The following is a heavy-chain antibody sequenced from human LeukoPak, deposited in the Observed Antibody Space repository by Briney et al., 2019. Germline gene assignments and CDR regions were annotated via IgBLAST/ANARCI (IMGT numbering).Heavy chain of an antibody. V-gene: IGHV3-64D*06. Sequence: PGGSLRLSCSASGFTFSSYAMHWVRQAPGKGLEYVSAISSNGGSTYYADSVKGRFTISIDNSKNTLYLQMSSLRAEDTAVYYCARVSQAAIYCSSTSCPHTGWFDPWGQGTLVTVSS. D-gene: IGHD2-2*01. J-gene: IGHJ5*02. CDR3: ARVSQAAIYCSSTSCPHTGWFDP. CDR2: ISSNGGST. CDR1: GFTFSSYA.